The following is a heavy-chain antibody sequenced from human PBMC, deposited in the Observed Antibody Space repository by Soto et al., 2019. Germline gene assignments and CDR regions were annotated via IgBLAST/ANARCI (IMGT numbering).Heavy chain of an antibody. CDR1: EFTCTPYA. D-gene: IGHD2-15*01. Sequence: GGSLRLSFSASEFTCTPYALQWVRQAPGKGVESLSAISSNGGSTSYAYSVKGRFAISRDNSKNTLYLKMSSMRAEDTAVYYCIYCSSRICRPYGMVVWGQGTTLTV. V-gene: IGHV3-64D*06. J-gene: IGHJ6*02. CDR3: IYCSSRICRPYGMVV. CDR2: ISSNGGST.